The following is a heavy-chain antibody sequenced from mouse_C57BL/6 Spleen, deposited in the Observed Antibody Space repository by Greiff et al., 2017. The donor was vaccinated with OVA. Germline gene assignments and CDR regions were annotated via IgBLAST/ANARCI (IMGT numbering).Heavy chain of an antibody. CDR1: GFTFTDYY. CDR2: IRNKANGYTT. D-gene: IGHD2-4*01. CDR3: ARYNNYDYDLWYFDV. J-gene: IGHJ1*03. Sequence: EVQGVESGGGLVQPGGSLSLSCAASGFTFTDYYMSWVRQPPGKALEWLGFIRNKANGYTTEYSASVKGRFTISRDNSQSILYLQMNALRAEDSATYYCARYNNYDYDLWYFDVWGTGTTVTVSS. V-gene: IGHV7-3*01.